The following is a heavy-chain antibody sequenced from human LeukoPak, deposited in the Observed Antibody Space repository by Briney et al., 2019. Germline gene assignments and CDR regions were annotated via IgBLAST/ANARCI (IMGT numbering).Heavy chain of an antibody. CDR1: GFTFGDYA. J-gene: IGHJ4*02. CDR3: TEGSSGPYGY. V-gene: IGHV3-49*04. D-gene: IGHD3-22*01. CDR2: SRSKTYGGTT. Sequence: LGGSLILSCTASGFTFGDYAMSWVRQAPGERLEWVGFSRSKTYGGTTEYAASVKGRFTISRDDSKSIAYLQMNSLKPDDTAVYYCTEGSSGPYGYRGQGTLVTVSS.